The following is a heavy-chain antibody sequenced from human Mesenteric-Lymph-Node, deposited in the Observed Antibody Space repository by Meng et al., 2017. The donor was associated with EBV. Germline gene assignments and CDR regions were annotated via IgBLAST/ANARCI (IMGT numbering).Heavy chain of an antibody. J-gene: IGHJ4*02. CDR3: ARDVVPLDPESRAD. Sequence: QGQLQESGPGLVKPSEPLSLTCALSGDSINNNRWWSWVRQPPGRGLEWIGEIFQTGSTNYSPSLRSRVTISLDKSMNQFSLKLSSVTAADTAVYYCARDVVPLDPESRADWGPGTLVTVSS. D-gene: IGHD1-1*01. CDR1: GDSINNNRW. V-gene: IGHV4-4*02. CDR2: IFQTGST.